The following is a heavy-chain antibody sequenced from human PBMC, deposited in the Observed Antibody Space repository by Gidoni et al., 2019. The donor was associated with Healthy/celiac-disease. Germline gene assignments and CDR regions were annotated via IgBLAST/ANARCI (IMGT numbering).Heavy chain of an antibody. Sequence: EVQLVQSGAEVKKPGASLKISCKGSGYSFTSYWIGWVRQMPGKGLEWMWLIYPGDSDTRYSPSFQGQVTISADKSISTAYLQWSSLKAADTAMYYCARQDPPCGDYDAFDIWGQGTMVTVSS. CDR2: IYPGDSDT. CDR3: ARQDPPCGDYDAFDI. V-gene: IGHV5-51*01. J-gene: IGHJ3*02. D-gene: IGHD4-17*01. CDR1: GYSFTSYW.